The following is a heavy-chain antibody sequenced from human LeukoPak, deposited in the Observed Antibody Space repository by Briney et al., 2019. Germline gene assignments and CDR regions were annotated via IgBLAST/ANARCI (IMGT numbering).Heavy chain of an antibody. Sequence: GGSLRLSCAASGFRFNTYWMSWVRQAPGKGLEWVAFIRYDGSNKYYADSVKGLFTISRDNSKNTLYLQMNSLRAEDTAVYYRATSFGPVIAAAGTGADWGQGTLVTVSS. CDR1: GFRFNTYW. D-gene: IGHD6-13*01. CDR2: IRYDGSNK. V-gene: IGHV3-30*02. J-gene: IGHJ4*02. CDR3: ATSFGPVIAAAGTGAD.